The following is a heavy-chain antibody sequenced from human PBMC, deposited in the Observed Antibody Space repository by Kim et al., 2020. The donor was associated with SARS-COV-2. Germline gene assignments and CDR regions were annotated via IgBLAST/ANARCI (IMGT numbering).Heavy chain of an antibody. CDR1: GGSFSGYY. Sequence: SETLSLTCAVYGGSFSGYYWSWIRQPPGKGLEWIGEINHSGSTNYNPSLKSRVTISVDTSKNQFSLQLSSVTAADTAVYYCDLYYYGMDVWGQGTTVTVSS. J-gene: IGHJ6*02. V-gene: IGHV4-34*01. CDR2: INHSGST. CDR3: DLYYYGMDV.